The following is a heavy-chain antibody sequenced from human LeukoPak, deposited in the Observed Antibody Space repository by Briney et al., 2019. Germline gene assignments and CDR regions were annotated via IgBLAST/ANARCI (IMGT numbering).Heavy chain of an antibody. CDR1: GGSISSYY. V-gene: IGHV4-4*07. CDR2: IYTSGST. Sequence: SETLSLTCTVSGGSISSYYWSWIRQPAGKGLEWIGRIYTSGSTNYNPSPKSRVTMSVDTSKNQFSLKLSSVTAADTAVYYCARGIAAPYYYYMDVWGKGTMVTVSS. D-gene: IGHD6-13*01. J-gene: IGHJ6*03. CDR3: ARGIAAPYYYYMDV.